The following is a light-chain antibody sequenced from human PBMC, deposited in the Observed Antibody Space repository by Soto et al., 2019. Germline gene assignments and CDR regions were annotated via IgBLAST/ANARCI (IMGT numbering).Light chain of an antibody. J-gene: IGLJ1*01. CDR1: SSNIGSNT. CDR2: SNN. CDR3: AAWDDSLNGLYV. V-gene: IGLV1-44*01. Sequence: QSVLTHPPSASGTPGQRVTISCSGSSSNIGSNTVNWYQQLPGTAPKLLIYSNNQRPSGVPGRFSGSKSGTSASLAISGLQSEDEADYYCAAWDDSLNGLYVFGTGTKVTVL.